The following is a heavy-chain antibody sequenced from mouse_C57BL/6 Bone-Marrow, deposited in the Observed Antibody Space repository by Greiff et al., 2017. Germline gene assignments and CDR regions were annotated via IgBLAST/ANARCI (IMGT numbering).Heavy chain of an antibody. CDR3: ARSKGDGPPWFAY. CDR1: GYTFTDYN. CDR2: INPNNGGT. D-gene: IGHD2-13*01. Sequence: EVKLQESGPELVKPGASVTIPCKASGYTFTDYNMDWVQQSHGKSLEWIGDINPNNGGTIYNQKFKGKATLTVDKSSSTAYMELRSLESEDTAVYYCARSKGDGPPWFAYWGQGTLVTVSA. V-gene: IGHV1-18*01. J-gene: IGHJ3*01.